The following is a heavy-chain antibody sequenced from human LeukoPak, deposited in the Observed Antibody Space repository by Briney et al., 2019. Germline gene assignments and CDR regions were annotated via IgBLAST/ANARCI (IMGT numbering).Heavy chain of an antibody. V-gene: IGHV3-74*01. CDR3: ARGFWTGVEY. CDR1: GFTFSTYW. J-gene: IGHJ4*02. CDR2: IKSDGSDT. D-gene: IGHD3/OR15-3a*01. Sequence: GGSLRLSCAASGFTFSTYWMHWVRQAPGEGLVWVSRIKSDGSDTSYADSVKGRFTISRGNAKNTLYLQMNSLRAEDTAVYYCARGFWTGVEYWGQGALVTVSS.